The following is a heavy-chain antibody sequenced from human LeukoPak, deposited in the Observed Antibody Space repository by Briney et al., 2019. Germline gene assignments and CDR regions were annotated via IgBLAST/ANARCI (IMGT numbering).Heavy chain of an antibody. J-gene: IGHJ4*02. CDR1: GFIFNKHA. Sequence: GGSLRLSCAASGFIFNKHAMSWVRQAPGKGLEWVSGLSGSGGSTDYADSVKGRFTVSRDNSKNTLFLQMNSLRAEDTAIYYCAKERDYGPADYWGQGTLVTVSS. CDR3: AKERDYGPADY. CDR2: LSGSGGST. D-gene: IGHD4/OR15-4a*01. V-gene: IGHV3-23*01.